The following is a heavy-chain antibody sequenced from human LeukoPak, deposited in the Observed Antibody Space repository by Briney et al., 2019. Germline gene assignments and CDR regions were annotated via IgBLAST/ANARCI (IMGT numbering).Heavy chain of an antibody. CDR2: ISAYNGNT. D-gene: IGHD1-26*01. CDR1: GYTFTSYG. V-gene: IGHV1-18*01. CDR3: ARDPHYSGSYSDAFDI. Sequence: GASVKVSCKASGYTFTSYGISWVRQAPGQGLEWMGWISAYNGNTNYAQKLQGRVTMTTDTSTSTAYMELRSLRSDDTAVYYCARDPHYSGSYSDAFDIWGQGTVVTVSS. J-gene: IGHJ3*02.